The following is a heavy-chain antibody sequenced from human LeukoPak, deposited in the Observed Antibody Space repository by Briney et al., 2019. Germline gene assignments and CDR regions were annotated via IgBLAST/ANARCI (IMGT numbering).Heavy chain of an antibody. V-gene: IGHV1-2*06. CDR3: ARGPPNWGMVGY. D-gene: IGHD7-27*01. J-gene: IGHJ4*02. Sequence: ASVKVSCKASGYTFIDYYMHWVRQAPGQGLEWMGRINPNSGGTNYAQKFQGRVTMTRDTSISTAYMELSSLTFEDTAVYYCARGPPNWGMVGYWGQGTLVTVSS. CDR2: INPNSGGT. CDR1: GYTFIDYY.